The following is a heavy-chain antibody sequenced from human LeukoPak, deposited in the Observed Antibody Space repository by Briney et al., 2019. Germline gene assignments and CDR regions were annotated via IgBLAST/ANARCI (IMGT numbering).Heavy chain of an antibody. V-gene: IGHV4-39*07. J-gene: IGHJ4*02. CDR1: GGSISSSSYY. D-gene: IGHD3-10*01. Sequence: SETLSLTCTVSGGSISSSSYYWGWIRRPPGKGLEWIGSIYYSGSTYYNPSLKSRVTISVDTSKNQFSLKLSSVTAADTAVYYCARVTGKGYYGSGSYQSPAYFDYWGQGTLVTVSS. CDR3: ARVTGKGYYGSGSYQSPAYFDY. CDR2: IYYSGST.